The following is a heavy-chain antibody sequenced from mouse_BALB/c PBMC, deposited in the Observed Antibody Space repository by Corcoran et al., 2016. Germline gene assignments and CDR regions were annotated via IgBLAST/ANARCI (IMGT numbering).Heavy chain of an antibody. Sequence: QIQLVQSGPELKKPGETVKISCKASGHTFTNYGMNWVKQAPGKGLKWMGWINTYTGEPTYADDFKGRFAFSLETSASTAYLQINNLKNEDTATYFCASDPSWFAYWGQGTLVTVSA. J-gene: IGHJ3*01. CDR1: GHTFTNYG. CDR2: INTYTGEP. V-gene: IGHV9-3-1*01. CDR3: ASDPSWFAY.